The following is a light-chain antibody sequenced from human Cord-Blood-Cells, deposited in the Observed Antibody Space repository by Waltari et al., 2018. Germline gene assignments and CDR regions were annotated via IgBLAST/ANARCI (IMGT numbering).Light chain of an antibody. CDR3: SSYTSSSTYV. Sequence: QSALTQPASVSGSPGPSITISCTGTSSDVGGYNYVSWYQQHPAKAPKLMIYDVSNRPLGVSNRFAGSKSGNTASLTISGLQAEDEADYYCSSYTSSSTYVFGTGTKVTVL. CDR2: DVS. J-gene: IGLJ1*01. V-gene: IGLV2-14*01. CDR1: SSDVGGYNY.